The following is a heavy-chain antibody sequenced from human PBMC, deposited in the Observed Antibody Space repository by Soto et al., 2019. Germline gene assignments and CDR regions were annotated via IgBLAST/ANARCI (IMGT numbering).Heavy chain of an antibody. V-gene: IGHV4-61*01. Sequence: SETLSLTCTVSGGSISSSSYYWSWIRQPPGKGLEWIGYIYYSGSTNYNPSLKSRVTISVDTSKNQFSLKLSSVTAADTAVYYCARAGVLRYFDWLPHNWFDPWGQGTLVTVSS. D-gene: IGHD3-9*01. J-gene: IGHJ5*02. CDR3: ARAGVLRYFDWLPHNWFDP. CDR1: GGSISSSSYY. CDR2: IYYSGST.